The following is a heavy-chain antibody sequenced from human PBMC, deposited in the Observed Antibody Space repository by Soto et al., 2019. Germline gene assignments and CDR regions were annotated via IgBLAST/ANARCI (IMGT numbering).Heavy chain of an antibody. CDR2: IYYSGST. J-gene: IGHJ5*02. V-gene: IGHV4-59*01. D-gene: IGHD1-26*01. CDR1: GGSISSYY. Sequence: PETLPLTYTVSGGSISSYYWSWIRQPPGKGLEYIGYIYYSGSTNYNPSLKSRVTISVDTSKKQFSLKLSSVTAADTAVYYCASAVYSGSYNNWFEPWGQGTLVTVAS. CDR3: ASAVYSGSYNNWFEP.